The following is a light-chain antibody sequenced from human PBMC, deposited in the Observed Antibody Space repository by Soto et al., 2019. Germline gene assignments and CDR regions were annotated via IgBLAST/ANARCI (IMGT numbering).Light chain of an antibody. CDR3: QQYGSSSPTT. Sequence: EIVLTQSPGTLSLSPGEGATLSCRASQSISSNYLAWYQQRPGQAPRLLIYGASSMATGIPDRFSGGGSGTDFTLTISRLEPEDLAVYYCQQYGSSSPTTFGQGKRLEI. J-gene: IGKJ5*01. V-gene: IGKV3-20*01. CDR1: QSISSNY. CDR2: GAS.